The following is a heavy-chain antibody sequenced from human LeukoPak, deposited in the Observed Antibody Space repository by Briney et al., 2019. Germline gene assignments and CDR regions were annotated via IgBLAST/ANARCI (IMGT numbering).Heavy chain of an antibody. CDR2: IYTSGST. CDR1: GGSISSYY. D-gene: IGHD3-9*01. V-gene: IGHV4-4*07. J-gene: IGHJ3*02. CDR3: ARVGTVLRYFVRASAFDI. Sequence: SETLSLTCTVSGGSISSYYWSWIRQPAGKGLEWIGRIYTSGSTNYNPSLKSRVTISVDTSKNQFSLKLSSVTAADTAVYYCARVGTVLRYFVRASAFDIWGQGTMVTVSS.